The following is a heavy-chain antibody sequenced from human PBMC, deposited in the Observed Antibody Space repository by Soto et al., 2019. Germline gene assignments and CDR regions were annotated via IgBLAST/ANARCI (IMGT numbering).Heavy chain of an antibody. D-gene: IGHD1-26*01. CDR1: GGSFSGYY. CDR2: INHSGST. Sequence: TSETLSLTCAVYGGSFSGYYWSWIRQPPGKGLEWIGEINHSGSTNYNPSLKSRVTISVDTSKNQFSLKLGSVAAADTAVYYCARGRWELRFDYWGQGTLVT. CDR3: ARGRWELRFDY. V-gene: IGHV4-34*01. J-gene: IGHJ4*02.